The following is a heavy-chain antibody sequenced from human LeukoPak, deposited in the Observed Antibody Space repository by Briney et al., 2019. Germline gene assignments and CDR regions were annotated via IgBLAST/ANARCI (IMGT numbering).Heavy chain of an antibody. D-gene: IGHD3-22*01. CDR3: AKAPYYYDSSGYYS. J-gene: IGHJ4*02. Sequence: GGSLRLSCAASGFTFSSYAMSWVRQAPGKGLEWVSAISGSGGSTYYADSVKGRFTISRDNPKNTLYLQMNSLRAEDTAVYYCAKAPYYYDSSGYYSWGQGTLVTVSS. CDR1: GFTFSSYA. CDR2: ISGSGGST. V-gene: IGHV3-23*01.